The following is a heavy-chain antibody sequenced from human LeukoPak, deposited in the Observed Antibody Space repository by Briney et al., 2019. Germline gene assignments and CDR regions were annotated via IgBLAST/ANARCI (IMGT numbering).Heavy chain of an antibody. D-gene: IGHD1-26*01. CDR3: ARRRVGATGVYFDY. CDR1: GYTFTSYD. Sequence: ASVKVSCKASGYTFTSYDIHWVRQATGQGLEWMGWMNPNSGNTGYAQKFQGRVTMTRNTSISTAYMELSSLRSEDTAVYYCARRRVGATGVYFDYWGQGTLVTVSS. J-gene: IGHJ4*02. V-gene: IGHV1-8*01. CDR2: MNPNSGNT.